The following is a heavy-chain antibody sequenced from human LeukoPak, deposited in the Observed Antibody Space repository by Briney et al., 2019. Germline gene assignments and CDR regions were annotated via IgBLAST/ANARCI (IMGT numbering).Heavy chain of an antibody. D-gene: IGHD2-15*01. CDR2: IIPILGIA. J-gene: IGHJ4*02. CDR3: ARGKEVVVTATAFDY. Sequence: GASVKVSCKASGYTFTSYGISWVRQAPGQGFEWMGRIIPILGIANYAQKFQGRVTITADKSTSTAYMELSSLRSEDTAVYYCARGKEVVVTATAFDYWGQGTLVTVSS. CDR1: GYTFTSYG. V-gene: IGHV1-69*04.